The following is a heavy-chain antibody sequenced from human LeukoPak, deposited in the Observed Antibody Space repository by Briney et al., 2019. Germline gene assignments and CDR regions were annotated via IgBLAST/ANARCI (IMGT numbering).Heavy chain of an antibody. CDR2: IYYSGST. V-gene: IGHV4-39*07. D-gene: IGHD1-26*01. Sequence: SETLSLTCTVSGGSISSSSYYWGWIRQPPGKGLEWIGSIYYSGSTYYKPSLKSRVTISVDTSKNQFSLKLSSVTAADTAVYYCARVNEWELLTAYDYWGQGTLVTVSS. CDR1: GGSISSSSYY. CDR3: ARVNEWELLTAYDY. J-gene: IGHJ4*02.